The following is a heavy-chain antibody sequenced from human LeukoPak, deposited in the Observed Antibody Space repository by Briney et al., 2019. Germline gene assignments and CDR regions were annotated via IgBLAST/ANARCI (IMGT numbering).Heavy chain of an antibody. D-gene: IGHD4-23*01. Sequence: GGSLRLSCAASGFTFSSYSMNWVRQAPGKGLEWVSSISSSSSYTYYADSVKGRFTISRDNAKNSLYLQMNSLRAEDTAVYYCARDQTVVTGAVYHYYGMDVWGQGTTVTVSS. V-gene: IGHV3-21*01. CDR1: GFTFSSYS. CDR3: ARDQTVVTGAVYHYYGMDV. J-gene: IGHJ6*02. CDR2: ISSSSSYT.